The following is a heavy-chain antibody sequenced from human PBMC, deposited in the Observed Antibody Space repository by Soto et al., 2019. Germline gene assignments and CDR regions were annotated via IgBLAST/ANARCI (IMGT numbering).Heavy chain of an antibody. J-gene: IGHJ1*01. D-gene: IGHD3-16*01. V-gene: IGHV3-33*05. CDR3: ARWGTTGGLDV. Sequence: QVHLVESGGGVVQPGTSLRLSCVGSGFTFRSYVIHWVRQAPGKGLEWVALTSYDGSKKDYGDSVKGRFTISRDNSRNTVDLQMDSLRREDTALYYCARWGTTGGLDVWGQGTLVSVSS. CDR2: TSYDGSKK. CDR1: GFTFRSYV.